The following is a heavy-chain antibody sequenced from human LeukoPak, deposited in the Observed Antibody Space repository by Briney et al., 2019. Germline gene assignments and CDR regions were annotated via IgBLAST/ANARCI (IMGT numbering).Heavy chain of an antibody. D-gene: IGHD3-3*01. V-gene: IGHV1-46*01. CDR1: GYTFTSYY. J-gene: IGHJ6*03. CDR2: INPSGGST. Sequence: ASVKVSCKASGYTFTSYYMHWVRQAPGQGLEWMGIINPSGGSTSYAQKFQGRVTMTRDMSTSTVYMELSSLRSEDTAVYYCARDKRSKGYDFWSGTDNYYYYMDVWGKGTTVTVSS. CDR3: ARDKRSKGYDFWSGTDNYYYYMDV.